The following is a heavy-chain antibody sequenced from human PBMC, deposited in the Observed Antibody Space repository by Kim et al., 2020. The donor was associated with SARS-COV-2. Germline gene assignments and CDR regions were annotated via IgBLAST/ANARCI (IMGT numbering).Heavy chain of an antibody. D-gene: IGHD3-3*01. CDR3: VRLWSGSHGMDV. J-gene: IGHJ6*02. CDR2: IRVYNGNT. Sequence: ASVKVSCKASGYTFINYDISWVRQAPGQGLEWMGWIRVYNGNTKYAQKFQGRVTMTTDTFTGTAYMELRSLRSDDTAVYYCVRLWSGSHGMDVWGQGTTVTVSS. V-gene: IGHV1-18*01. CDR1: GYTFINYD.